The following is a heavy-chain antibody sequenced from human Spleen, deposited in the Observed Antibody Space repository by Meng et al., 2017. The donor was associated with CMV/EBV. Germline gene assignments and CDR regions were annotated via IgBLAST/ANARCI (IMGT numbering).Heavy chain of an antibody. CDR2: IYWNDDK. V-gene: IGHV2-5*01. CDR1: VSSLTTTEVG. J-gene: IGHJ5*02. D-gene: IGHD5-12*01. CDR3: AHSRLTVQWFDP. Sequence: CSFSVSSLTTTEVGGGWIRQPPGKAPEWLALIYWNDDKRYSPSLKSRLTIIHDTSKNQVVLTMTNVDPEDTATYYCAHSRLTVQWFDPWGQGTLVTVSS.